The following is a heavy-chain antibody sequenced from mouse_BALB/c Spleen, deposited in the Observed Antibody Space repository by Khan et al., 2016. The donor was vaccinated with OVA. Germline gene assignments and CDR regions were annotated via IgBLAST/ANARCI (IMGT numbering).Heavy chain of an antibody. CDR3: AKDPPYYAMDY. V-gene: IGHV2-6-5*01. CDR2: IWGGGSK. J-gene: IGHJ4*01. CDR1: GFSLADYA. Sequence: QVQLQQSGPGLVAPSQSLSITCTVSGFSLADYAVSWIRQPPGKGLEWLGVIWGGGSKYYNSALKSRLSISKDNSKSQVFLKMNSLQTDDTAMYYCAKDPPYYAMDYWGQGTSVTVPS.